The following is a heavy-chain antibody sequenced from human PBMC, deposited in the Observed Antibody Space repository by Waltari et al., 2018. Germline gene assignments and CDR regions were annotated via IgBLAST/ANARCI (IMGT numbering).Heavy chain of an antibody. CDR1: GVTIGGTA. J-gene: IGHJ4*02. Sequence: EVQVVESGGGFIQKGESPRLPCVASGVTIGGTAMEWVRQSPGKGLQWIGRVRSKHNNFATVYAESMRGRSMVSRNASMNTAYLQIDNVTPDDTAVYYCTTGIVELESERAAFWGRGVLVTVTS. V-gene: IGHV3-73*01. CDR2: VRSKHNNFAT. D-gene: IGHD1-1*01. CDR3: TTGIVELESERAAF.